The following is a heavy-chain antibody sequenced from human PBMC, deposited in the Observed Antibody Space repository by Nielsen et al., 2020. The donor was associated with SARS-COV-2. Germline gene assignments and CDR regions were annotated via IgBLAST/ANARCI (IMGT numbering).Heavy chain of an antibody. J-gene: IGHJ4*02. V-gene: IGHV3-23*01. D-gene: IGHD5/OR15-5a*01. Sequence: GGSLRLSCAASGFTFSKYALTWVRQTPGRGLEWVSSFGGRTADETYYADSVKGWFTISRDNSLNMLYLQINSLRAEDTAVYYCSIWGLPSVWGQGTLPTFSS. CDR1: GFTFSKYA. CDR3: SIWGLPSV. CDR2: FGGRTADET.